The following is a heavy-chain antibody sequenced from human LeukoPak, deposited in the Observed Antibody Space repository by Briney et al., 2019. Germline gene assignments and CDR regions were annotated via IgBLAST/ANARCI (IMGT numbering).Heavy chain of an antibody. CDR2: ISWNSGSI. CDR3: AKGYCSSTSCYIYYFDY. D-gene: IGHD2-2*02. J-gene: IGHJ4*02. V-gene: IGHV3-9*01. Sequence: GGSLRLSCAASGFTFDDYAMHWVRHAPGKGLEWVSGISWNSGSIGYADSVKGRFTISRDNAKNSLYLQMNSLRAEDTALYYCAKGYCSSTSCYIYYFDYWGQGTLVTVSS. CDR1: GFTFDDYA.